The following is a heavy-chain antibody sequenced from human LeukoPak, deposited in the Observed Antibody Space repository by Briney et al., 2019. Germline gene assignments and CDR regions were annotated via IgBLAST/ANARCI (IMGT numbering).Heavy chain of an antibody. Sequence: ASVKVSCKASGGTFSSYAISWVRQAPGQGLEWMGRIIPILGIANYAQKFQGRVTITADKSTSTAYMELSSLRSEDTAVYYCARSGGYYYDSSGDDAFDIWGQGTMVTVSS. CDR3: ARSGGYYYDSSGDDAFDI. V-gene: IGHV1-69*04. CDR2: IIPILGIA. CDR1: GGTFSSYA. D-gene: IGHD3-22*01. J-gene: IGHJ3*02.